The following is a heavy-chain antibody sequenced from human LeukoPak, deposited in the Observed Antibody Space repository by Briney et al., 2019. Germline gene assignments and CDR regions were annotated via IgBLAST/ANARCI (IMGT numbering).Heavy chain of an antibody. J-gene: IGHJ4*02. CDR3: AREYYYDSSGYFDY. CDR1: GGSISSYY. CDR2: IYYSGST. V-gene: IGHV4-59*01. D-gene: IGHD3-22*01. Sequence: SETLSLTCTVSGGSISSYYWSWIRQPPGKGLEWIGYIYYSGSTNYNPSLKSRVTISVDTSKNQFSLKLSSVTAADTAVYYCAREYYYDSSGYFDYWGQGTLVTVSS.